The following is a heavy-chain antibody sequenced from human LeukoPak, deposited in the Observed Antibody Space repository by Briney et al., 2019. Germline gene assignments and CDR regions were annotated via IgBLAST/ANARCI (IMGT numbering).Heavy chain of an antibody. CDR1: GFTFSSYA. Sequence: GSLRLSCAASGFTFSSYAMSWVRQAPGKGLEWGSAISGSGGSTYYADSVKGRFTISRDNSKNTLYLQMNSLRAEATAVYYCAQSGYCSSTSCYTGYFDYWGQGTLVTVSS. CDR2: ISGSGGST. CDR3: AQSGYCSSTSCYTGYFDY. J-gene: IGHJ4*02. V-gene: IGHV3-23*01. D-gene: IGHD2-2*02.